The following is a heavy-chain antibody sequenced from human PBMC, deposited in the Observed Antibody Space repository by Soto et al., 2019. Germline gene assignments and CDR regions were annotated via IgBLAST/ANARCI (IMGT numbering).Heavy chain of an antibody. V-gene: IGHV4-34*01. CDR1: GGSFSGYY. CDR3: ARDRAYCSGGSCYSLPEEDWYFDL. Sequence: QVQLQQWGAGLLKPSETLSLTCAVYGGSFSGYYWSWIRQPPGKGLEWIGEINHSGSTNYNPSLKSRVTISVDTSKNQFSLKLSSVTAADTAVYYCARDRAYCSGGSCYSLPEEDWYFDLWGRGTLVTVSS. J-gene: IGHJ2*01. CDR2: INHSGST. D-gene: IGHD2-15*01.